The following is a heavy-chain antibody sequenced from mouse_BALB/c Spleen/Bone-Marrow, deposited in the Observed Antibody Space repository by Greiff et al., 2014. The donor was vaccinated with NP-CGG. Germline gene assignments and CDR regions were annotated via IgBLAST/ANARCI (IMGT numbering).Heavy chain of an antibody. Sequence: EVKLMESGGGLVQPGDSLRLSCAASGFTFSDFYMEWVRQPPGKRLEWIAASRNKAKHYTTEYSASVKGRFIVSRDTSQSILYLQMNALRAEDTAIYYCARDVGYGNYVVYWGQGTLVTVSA. CDR3: ARDVGYGNYVVY. CDR1: GFTFSDFY. V-gene: IGHV7-1*02. J-gene: IGHJ3*01. D-gene: IGHD2-10*02. CDR2: SRNKAKHYTT.